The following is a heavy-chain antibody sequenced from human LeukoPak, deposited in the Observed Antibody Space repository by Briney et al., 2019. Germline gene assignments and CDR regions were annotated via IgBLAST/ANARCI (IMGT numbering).Heavy chain of an antibody. CDR1: GYTFTDYY. CDR3: ARASDFWSGYPSIYFDY. CDR2: INPNSGGT. V-gene: IGHV1-2*02. J-gene: IGHJ4*02. D-gene: IGHD3-3*01. Sequence: ASVKVSCKASGYTFTDYYIHWVRQAPGQGLEWMGWINPNSGGTNFAQKFQGRVTMTRDTSISTAYMELSSLISDDTAVYYCARASDFWSGYPSIYFDYWGQGTMVTVSS.